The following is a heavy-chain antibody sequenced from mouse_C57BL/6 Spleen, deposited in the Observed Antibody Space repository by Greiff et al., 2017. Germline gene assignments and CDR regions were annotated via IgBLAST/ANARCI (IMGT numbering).Heavy chain of an antibody. CDR3: ARNYYDDEGFAY. J-gene: IGHJ3*01. D-gene: IGHD2-4*01. CDR1: GYTFTSYW. CDR2: IYPGSGST. V-gene: IGHV1-55*01. Sequence: QVQLKQPGAELVKPGASVKMSCKASGYTFTSYWITWVKQRPGQGLEWIGDIYPGSGSTNYNEKFKSKATLTVDTSSSTAYMQLSSLTSEDSAVYYCARNYYDDEGFAYWGQGTLVTVAA.